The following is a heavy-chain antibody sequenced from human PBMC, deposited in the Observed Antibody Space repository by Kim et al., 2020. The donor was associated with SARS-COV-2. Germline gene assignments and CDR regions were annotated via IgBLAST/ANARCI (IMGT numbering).Heavy chain of an antibody. Sequence: GRGTRYADSVKGRFTISRDNAKNTLYLQMNSLRAEDTAVYYCASGLTPGQYWGQGTLVTVSS. V-gene: IGHV3-74*01. CDR3: ASGLTPGQY. J-gene: IGHJ4*02. CDR2: GRGT. D-gene: IGHD2-15*01.